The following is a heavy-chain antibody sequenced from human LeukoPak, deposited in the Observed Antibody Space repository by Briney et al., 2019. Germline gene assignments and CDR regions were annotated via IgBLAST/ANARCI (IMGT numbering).Heavy chain of an antibody. D-gene: IGHD6-19*01. V-gene: IGHV4-34*01. Sequence: SETLSLTCAVYGGSFSGYYWSWIRQPPGKGLEWIGEINHSGSTNYNPSLKSRVTISVDTSKNQFSLKLSSVTAADTAVYYCASDVSSGWSRFDYWGQGTLVTVSS. CDR3: ASDVSSGWSRFDY. J-gene: IGHJ4*02. CDR2: INHSGST. CDR1: GGSFSGYY.